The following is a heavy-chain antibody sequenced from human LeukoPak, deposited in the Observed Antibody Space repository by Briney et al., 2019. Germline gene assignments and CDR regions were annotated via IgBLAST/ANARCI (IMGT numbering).Heavy chain of an antibody. J-gene: IGHJ3*02. CDR3: ARRGRITLFGVAARPDDAFDI. D-gene: IGHD3-3*01. V-gene: IGHV4-39*07. Sequence: SETLSLTCTVSGGSISSSSYYWGWIRQPPGKGLEWIGSIYYSGSTYYNPSLKSRVTISVDTSKNQFSLKLSSVTAADTAVYYCARRGRITLFGVAARPDDAFDIWGQGTMVTVSS. CDR1: GGSISSSSYY. CDR2: IYYSGST.